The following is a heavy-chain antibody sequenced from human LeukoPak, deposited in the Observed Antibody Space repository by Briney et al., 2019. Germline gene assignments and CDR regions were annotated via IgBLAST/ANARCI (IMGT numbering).Heavy chain of an antibody. CDR3: ARGLVLLWFGELHNWFDP. D-gene: IGHD3-10*01. CDR1: GGSFSGYY. Sequence: SETLSLTCAVYGGSFSGYYWSWIRQPPGKGLEWIGEMNHSGSTNYNPSLKTRVTISADTSTNQLSLKLSSVTAAATAVYYCARGLVLLWFGELHNWFDPWGQGTLVTVSS. CDR2: MNHSGST. J-gene: IGHJ5*02. V-gene: IGHV4-34*01.